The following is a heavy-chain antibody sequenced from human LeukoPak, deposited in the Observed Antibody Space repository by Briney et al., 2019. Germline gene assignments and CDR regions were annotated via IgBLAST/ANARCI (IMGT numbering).Heavy chain of an antibody. CDR2: IRFTGSYI. Sequence: GGSLRLSCAASGFTFTSYSMNWVRQAPGRGLEWVSSIRFTGSYIYYADSVKGRFTISRDNAKNSLYLQMNSLRAEDTALYYCAKDLGNYYDSSGYYWTGFDYWGQGTLVTVSS. CDR3: AKDLGNYYDSSGYYWTGFDY. D-gene: IGHD3-22*01. J-gene: IGHJ4*02. CDR1: GFTFTSYS. V-gene: IGHV3-21*04.